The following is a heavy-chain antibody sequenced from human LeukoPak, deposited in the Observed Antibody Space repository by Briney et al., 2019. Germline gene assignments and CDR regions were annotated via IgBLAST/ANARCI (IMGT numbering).Heavy chain of an antibody. V-gene: IGHV3-21*01. Sequence: GGSLRLSCAASGFTLSTYNMKWVRQAPRKGLEWVSSISTSSSYIYYADSVKGRFTISRHYARNSLYLQMNSLRAEDTAVYYCARDRDWNSGFDYWGQGTLVTVSS. CDR2: ISTSSSYI. J-gene: IGHJ4*02. D-gene: IGHD1-7*01. CDR1: GFTLSTYN. CDR3: ARDRDWNSGFDY.